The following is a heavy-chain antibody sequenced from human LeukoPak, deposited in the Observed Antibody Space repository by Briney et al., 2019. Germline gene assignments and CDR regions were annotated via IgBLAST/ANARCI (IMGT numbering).Heavy chain of an antibody. Sequence: ASVKVSCKASGYTFTSYGISWGRQAPGQGLEWIGWISSYNGNTDYAQKLQGRVTMTTDTSTSTAYMELRSLRSDDTAVYYCARGGDYSNYVRGNWFDPWGQGTLVTVPS. CDR2: ISSYNGNT. CDR1: GYTFTSYG. J-gene: IGHJ5*02. V-gene: IGHV1-18*01. D-gene: IGHD4-11*01. CDR3: ARGGDYSNYVRGNWFDP.